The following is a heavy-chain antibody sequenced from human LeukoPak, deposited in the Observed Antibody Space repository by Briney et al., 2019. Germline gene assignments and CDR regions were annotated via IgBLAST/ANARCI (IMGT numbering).Heavy chain of an antibody. V-gene: IGHV3-13*01. CDR3: AREGRMGTADAFDV. J-gene: IGHJ3*01. Sequence: GGSLRLSCAASGFTFNNYEMHWVRQTAGKGLEWVSAVGIAGDTFYAGSLKGRFSIYRDNAESSLFLQMNRLRAGDTAVYYCAREGRMGTADAFDVWGQGTMVTVSS. CDR1: GFTFNNYE. CDR2: VGIAGDT. D-gene: IGHD1-14*01.